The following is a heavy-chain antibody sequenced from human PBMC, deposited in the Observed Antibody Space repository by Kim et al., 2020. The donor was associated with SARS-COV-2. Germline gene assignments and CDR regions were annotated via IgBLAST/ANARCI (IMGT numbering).Heavy chain of an antibody. CDR1: GGSINSGSYY. CDR3: ARSVTTVRSHWFDP. CDR2: IHKSGSA. V-gene: IGHV4-31*03. J-gene: IGHJ5*02. Sequence: SETLSLTCTVSGGSINSGSYYWTWIRQLPGKGPEWIGFIHKSGSAYYNSSLKSRVSISVDTSKNQFSLKVNSVTAADTAVFYCARSVTTVRSHWFDPWG. D-gene: IGHD3-10*01.